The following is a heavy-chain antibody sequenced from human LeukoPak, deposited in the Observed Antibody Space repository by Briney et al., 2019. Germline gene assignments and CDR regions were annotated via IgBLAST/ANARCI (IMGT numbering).Heavy chain of an antibody. CDR3: AGENDLTPNDAFDI. CDR2: ISSGSSYI. Sequence: PGGSLGLSCAASGFTFSSYSMNWVRQAPGRGLEWVSSISSGSSYIYYADSVKGRFTISRDNAKNSLYLQMNSLRAEDTAVYYCAGENDLTPNDAFDIWGQGTMVTVSS. J-gene: IGHJ3*02. V-gene: IGHV3-21*01. CDR1: GFTFSSYS.